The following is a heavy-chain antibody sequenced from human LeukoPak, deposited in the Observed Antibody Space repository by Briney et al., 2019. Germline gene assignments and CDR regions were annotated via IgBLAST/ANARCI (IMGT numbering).Heavy chain of an antibody. V-gene: IGHV3-21*01. D-gene: IGHD6-13*01. CDR1: GFSFSSYT. CDR3: ARESRYGFFFDY. CDR2: ITSSSTYI. Sequence: GGSLRLSCAASGFSFSSYTMNWVRQAPGKGPEWVSSITSSSTYIYYADSMKGRFTISRDNAKNSLYLQMSSLRADDTAVYYCARESRYGFFFDYWGQGTLVTVSS. J-gene: IGHJ4*02.